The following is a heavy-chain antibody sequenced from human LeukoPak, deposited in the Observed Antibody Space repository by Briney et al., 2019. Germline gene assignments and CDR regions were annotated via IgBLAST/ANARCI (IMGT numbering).Heavy chain of an antibody. CDR1: GYTFTSYD. CDR3: ARGPEIPYYDFWSGYRPANWFDP. Sequence: ASVKVSCKASGYTFTSYDINWVRQATGQGLEWMGWMNPNSGNTGYAQKFQGRVTMTRNTSISTAYMELSSLRSEDTAVYYCARGPEIPYYDFWSGYRPANWFDPWGQGTLVTVSS. CDR2: MNPNSGNT. J-gene: IGHJ5*02. V-gene: IGHV1-8*01. D-gene: IGHD3-3*01.